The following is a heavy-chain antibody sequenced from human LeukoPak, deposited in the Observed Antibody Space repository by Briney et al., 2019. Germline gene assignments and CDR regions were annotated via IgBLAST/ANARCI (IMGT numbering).Heavy chain of an antibody. Sequence: SGTLSLTCAVSGGSISSSNWWSWVRPPPGKGLEWTGEIYHSGSTNYNPSLKSRVTISVDKSKNQFSLKLSSVTAADTAVYYCARGIVVVPAAQGDWFDPWGQGTLVTVSS. CDR1: GGSISSSNW. CDR3: ARGIVVVPAAQGDWFDP. V-gene: IGHV4-4*02. CDR2: IYHSGST. D-gene: IGHD2-2*01. J-gene: IGHJ5*02.